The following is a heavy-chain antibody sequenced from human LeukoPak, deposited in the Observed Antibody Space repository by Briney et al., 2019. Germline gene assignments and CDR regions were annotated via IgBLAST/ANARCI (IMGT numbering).Heavy chain of an antibody. CDR2: INPSGGST. D-gene: IGHD7-27*01. Sequence: ASVKVSCKASGYTFTSYYMHWVRQAPGQGLEWMGIINPSGGSTSYAQKFQGRVTMTRDTSTSTVYMELSSLRSEDTAVYYCARDRNSWGYGNNWFDPWGQGTLVTVSS. V-gene: IGHV1-46*01. CDR3: ARDRNSWGYGNNWFDP. J-gene: IGHJ5*02. CDR1: GYTFTSYY.